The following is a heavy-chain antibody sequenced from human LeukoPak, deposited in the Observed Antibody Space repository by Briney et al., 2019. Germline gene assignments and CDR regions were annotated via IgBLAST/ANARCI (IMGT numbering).Heavy chain of an antibody. CDR1: GGTFSSYA. CDR2: IIPIFGTA. V-gene: IGHV1-69*13. CDR3: AREVESSGWYKEGVWFDP. Sequence: ASVKVSCKASGGTFSSYAISWVRQAPGQGLEWMGGIIPIFGTANYAQKFQGRVTITADESTSTAYMELSSLRSEDTAVYYCAREVESSGWYKEGVWFDPWGQGTLVTVSS. J-gene: IGHJ5*02. D-gene: IGHD6-19*01.